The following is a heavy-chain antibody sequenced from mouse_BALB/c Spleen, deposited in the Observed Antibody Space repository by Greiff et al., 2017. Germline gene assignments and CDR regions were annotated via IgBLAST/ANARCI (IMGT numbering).Heavy chain of an antibody. V-gene: IGHV1S137*01. CDR1: GYTFTDYA. CDR2: ISTYYGDA. D-gene: IGHD2-3*01. J-gene: IGHJ3*01. CDR3: ARLDDGYYLAWFAY. Sequence: QVQLKQSGAELVRPGVSVKISCKGSGYTFTDYAMHWVKQSHAKSLEWIGVISTYYGDASYNQKFKGKATMTVDKSSSTAYMELARLTSEDSAIYYCARLDDGYYLAWFAYWGQGTLVTVSA.